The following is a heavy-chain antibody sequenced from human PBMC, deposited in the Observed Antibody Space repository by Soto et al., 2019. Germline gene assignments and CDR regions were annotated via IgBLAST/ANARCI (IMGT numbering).Heavy chain of an antibody. J-gene: IGHJ4*02. CDR3: ARRYGGSIDY. D-gene: IGHD2-15*01. CDR2: IYYSGST. V-gene: IGHV4-39*07. CDR1: GGSISSSSYY. Sequence: TSETLSLTCTVSGGSISSSSYYWGWIRQPPGKGLEWIGYIYYSGSTNYNPSLKSRVTISVDTSKNQFSLKLSSVTAADTAVYYCARRYGGSIDYWGQGTLVTVSS.